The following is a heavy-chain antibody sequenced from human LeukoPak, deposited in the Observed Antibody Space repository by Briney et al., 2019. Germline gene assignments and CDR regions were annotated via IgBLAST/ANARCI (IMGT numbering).Heavy chain of an antibody. D-gene: IGHD1-26*01. CDR1: GFTFSSYA. Sequence: PGGSLRLSCAASGFTFSSYAMHWVRQAPGKGLEWVAVISYDGSNKYYADSVKGRFTISRDNSKNTLYLQMNSLRAEDTAVYYCARGLTDSGSYLGYWGQGTLVTVSS. V-gene: IGHV3-30-3*01. CDR2: ISYDGSNK. J-gene: IGHJ4*02. CDR3: ARGLTDSGSYLGY.